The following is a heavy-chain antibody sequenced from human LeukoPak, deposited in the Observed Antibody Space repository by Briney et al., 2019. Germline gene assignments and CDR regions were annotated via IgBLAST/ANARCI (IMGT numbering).Heavy chain of an antibody. D-gene: IGHD3-22*01. Sequence: ASVKVSCKASGGTFSSYAISWVRQAPGQGLEWMGWISAYNGNTNYAQKLQGRVTMTTDTSTSTAYMELRSLRSDDTAVYYYARAYDSSGYYYPNFDYWGQGTLVTVSS. J-gene: IGHJ4*02. CDR2: ISAYNGNT. CDR1: GGTFSSYA. V-gene: IGHV1-18*01. CDR3: ARAYDSSGYYYPNFDY.